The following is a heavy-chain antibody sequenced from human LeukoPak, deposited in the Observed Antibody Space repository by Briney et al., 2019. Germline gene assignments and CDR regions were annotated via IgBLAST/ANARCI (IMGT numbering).Heavy chain of an antibody. J-gene: IGHJ4*02. CDR1: GGSIISYY. CDR2: IHYTGSA. D-gene: IGHD3-22*01. CDR3: ARVASYHDNSGHYWTFFDF. Sequence: SETLSLTCTVSGGSIISYYWSWIRQPPGKGLEWIGYIHYTGSANYNPSLKSRVTISVDTSKNQFSLKLSSVTAADTAVYYCARVASYHDNSGHYWTFFDFWGQGTLVTASS. V-gene: IGHV4-59*01.